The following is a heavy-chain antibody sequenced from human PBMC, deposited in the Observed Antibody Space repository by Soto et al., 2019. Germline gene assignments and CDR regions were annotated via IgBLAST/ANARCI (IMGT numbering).Heavy chain of an antibody. J-gene: IGHJ6*02. CDR2: IYPGDSDT. Sequence: GEALKISCKGSGYTFTNYWIGWVRQMPGKGLEWMGIIYPGDSDTKYNPSFQGQVTISADKSITTTYLRWTSLKASDTAIYYCAASIFYYGTDVWGQGXTVTVYS. CDR1: GYTFTNYW. CDR3: AASIFYYGTDV. V-gene: IGHV5-51*01.